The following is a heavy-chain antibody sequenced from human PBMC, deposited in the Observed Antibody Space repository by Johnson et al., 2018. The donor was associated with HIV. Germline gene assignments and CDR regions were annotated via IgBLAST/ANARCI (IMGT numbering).Heavy chain of an antibody. CDR3: AKRGERGAFDI. CDR2: IRYDGSKK. J-gene: IGHJ3*02. Sequence: QVQLVESGGGLVKPGGSLRLSCAASGFTFSSYGMHWVRQAPGKGLEGVAFIRYDGSKKYYADSVKGRFTISRDNSKNTLYLQMNSLRAEDTAVYYCAKRGERGAFDIWGQGTMVTVSS. D-gene: IGHD3-10*01. V-gene: IGHV3-30*02. CDR1: GFTFSSYG.